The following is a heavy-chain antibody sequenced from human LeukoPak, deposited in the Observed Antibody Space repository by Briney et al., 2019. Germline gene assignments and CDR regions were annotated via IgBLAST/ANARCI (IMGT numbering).Heavy chain of an antibody. CDR3: ARGDYDSSGYYEV. J-gene: IGHJ4*02. V-gene: IGHV3-11*05. Sequence: GGSLRLSCAASGFSFSDYSMSWIRHAPGKGLECISYRSSSSYTNYADSVKGRFTISRYNAKNSLYMQMNSLRAEDTAVYYCARGDYDSSGYYEVWGQGTLVTVSS. CDR1: GFSFSDYS. CDR2: RSSSSYT. D-gene: IGHD3-22*01.